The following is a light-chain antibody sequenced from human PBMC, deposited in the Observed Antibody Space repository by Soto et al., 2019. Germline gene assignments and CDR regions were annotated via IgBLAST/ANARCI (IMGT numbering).Light chain of an antibody. CDR1: RNVDRK. Sequence: EVVMAQSPGTLSVSPGERSTLFCRTSRNVDRKLAWYQQIPGQAPRLLIYAASTRATGVPARFSGSGSGTEFTLTISSVQSDDSAIYYCQQYNNWPRATFGGGTKVDIK. J-gene: IGKJ4*01. CDR3: QQYNNWPRAT. V-gene: IGKV3-15*01. CDR2: AAS.